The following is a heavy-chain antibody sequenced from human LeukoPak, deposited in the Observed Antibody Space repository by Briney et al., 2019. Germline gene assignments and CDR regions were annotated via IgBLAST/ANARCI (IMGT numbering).Heavy chain of an antibody. J-gene: IGHJ4*02. CDR2: IYYSGST. D-gene: IGHD1-26*01. Sequence: SETLSLTCTVPGGSISSSSYYWGWIRQPPGKGLEWIVSIYYSGSTYYNPSLKSRVTISVNTSKNQFSLKLSSVTAADTAVNYCASLAPGGGGATPSDYWGQGTLLTVSS. CDR1: GGSISSSSYY. CDR3: ASLAPGGGGATPSDY. V-gene: IGHV4-39*07.